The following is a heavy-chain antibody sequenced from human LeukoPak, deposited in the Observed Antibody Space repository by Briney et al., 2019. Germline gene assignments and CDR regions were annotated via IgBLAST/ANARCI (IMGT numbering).Heavy chain of an antibody. D-gene: IGHD2-15*01. CDR3: ARVPYGGSSGS. CDR2: IYSSGST. J-gene: IGHJ5*02. Sequence: GGSLRLSCAASGFTVSTNYMTWVRQAPGKGLEWVSVIYSSGSTYYADSVKGRFTISRDNSKNTLYLQISSLRAEDTAVYYCARVPYGGSSGSWGQGTLVTVSS. CDR1: GFTVSTNY. V-gene: IGHV3-53*01.